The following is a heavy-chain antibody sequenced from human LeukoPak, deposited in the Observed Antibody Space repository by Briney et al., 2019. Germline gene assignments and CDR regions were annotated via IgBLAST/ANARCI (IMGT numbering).Heavy chain of an antibody. J-gene: IGHJ4*02. CDR2: VNIDGTST. Sequence: GGSLRLSCAPSGFIFSTYWMHWVRQAPGKGLVWVSRVNIDGTSTSYADSVKGRFTISRDNAKNAVFLQLNRLTVEDTAVYYCAREQWFRWEFWGQGVLVTVSS. CDR1: GFIFSTYW. D-gene: IGHD3-10*01. CDR3: AREQWFRWEF. V-gene: IGHV3-74*01.